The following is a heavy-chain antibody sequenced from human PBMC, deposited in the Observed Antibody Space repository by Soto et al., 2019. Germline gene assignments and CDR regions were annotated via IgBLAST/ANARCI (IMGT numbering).Heavy chain of an antibody. CDR1: GYTFTTYG. J-gene: IGHJ4*02. V-gene: IGHV1-3*01. Sequence: ASVKVSCKASGYTFTTYGIHWVRQAPGQGLEWMGWINAGNGDTKYSQKFQGRVTITRDKSASTAYMELSSLRSEDTAVYYCARDLGVVVIDYWGQGALVTVS. D-gene: IGHD3-22*01. CDR3: ARDLGVVVIDY. CDR2: INAGNGDT.